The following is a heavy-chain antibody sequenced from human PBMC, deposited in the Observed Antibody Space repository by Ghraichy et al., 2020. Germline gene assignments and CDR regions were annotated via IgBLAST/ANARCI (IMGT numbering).Heavy chain of an antibody. CDR1: GFTFSSYA. CDR3: AKDFYDILTGYYKDEDYFDY. CDR2: ISGSGGST. J-gene: IGHJ4*02. Sequence: GGSLRLSCAASGFTFSSYAMSWVRQAPGKGLEWVSAISGSGGSTYYADSVKGRFTISRDNSKNTLYLQMNSLRAEDTAVYYCAKDFYDILTGYYKDEDYFDYWGQGTLVTVSS. D-gene: IGHD3-9*01. V-gene: IGHV3-23*01.